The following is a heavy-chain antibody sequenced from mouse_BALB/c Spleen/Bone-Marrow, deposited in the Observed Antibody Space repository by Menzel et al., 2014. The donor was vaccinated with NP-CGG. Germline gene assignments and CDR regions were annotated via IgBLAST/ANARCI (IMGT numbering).Heavy chain of an antibody. CDR1: GYTFTDYN. J-gene: IGHJ1*01. CDR2: INPNNGGT. D-gene: IGHD2-4*01. Sequence: VQLQQSGPELVKPGASVKIPCKASGYTFTDYNVHWVKQSHGKSLEWIGAINPNNGGTIYNQKFKGKATLTVDKSSITAYMELRSLTSEDTAVYYCASGGLRGYFDDWGAGTTVTVSS. V-gene: IGHV1-18*01. CDR3: ASGGLRGYFDD.